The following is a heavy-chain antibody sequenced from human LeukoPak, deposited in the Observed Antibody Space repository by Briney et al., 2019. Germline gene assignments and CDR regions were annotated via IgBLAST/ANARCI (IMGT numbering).Heavy chain of an antibody. Sequence: AGGSLRLSCAASGFTFDDYAMHWVRQAPGKGLEWVSGISWNSGSIGYADSVKGRFTISRDNAKNSLYLQMNSLRAEDTALYYCAKDIAAAGPYYFDYWGQGTLVTASS. J-gene: IGHJ4*02. D-gene: IGHD6-13*01. CDR3: AKDIAAAGPYYFDY. CDR2: ISWNSGSI. CDR1: GFTFDDYA. V-gene: IGHV3-9*01.